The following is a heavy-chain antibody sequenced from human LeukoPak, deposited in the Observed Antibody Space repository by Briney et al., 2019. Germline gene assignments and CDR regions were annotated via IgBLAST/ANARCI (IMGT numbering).Heavy chain of an antibody. Sequence: PSETLSLTCAVYGGSFSGYYLSWIRQPPGKGLEWIGEINHSGSTNYNPSLKSRVTISVDTSKNQFSLKLSSVTAADTAVYYCARAKTSPRGYSYGYVYWGQGTLVTVSS. V-gene: IGHV4-34*01. J-gene: IGHJ4*02. CDR2: INHSGST. D-gene: IGHD5-18*01. CDR1: GGSFSGYY. CDR3: ARAKTSPRGYSYGYVY.